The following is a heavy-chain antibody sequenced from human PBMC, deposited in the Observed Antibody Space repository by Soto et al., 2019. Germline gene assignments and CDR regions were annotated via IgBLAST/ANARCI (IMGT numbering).Heavy chain of an antibody. CDR1: GFSLSTSGMC. D-gene: IGHD6-6*01. CDR3: ARSSIAARPGSYYFDY. Sequence: TLVNPTQTLTLTCTFSGFSLSTSGMCVSWIRQPPGKALEWLALIDWDDDKYYSTSLKTRLTISKDTSKNQVVLTMTNMDPVDTATYYCARSSIAARPGSYYFDYWGQGTLVTVSS. J-gene: IGHJ4*02. V-gene: IGHV2-70*01. CDR2: IDWDDDK.